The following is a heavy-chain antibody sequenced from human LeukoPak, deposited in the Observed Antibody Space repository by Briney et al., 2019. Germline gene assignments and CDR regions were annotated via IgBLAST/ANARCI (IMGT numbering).Heavy chain of an antibody. CDR2: IRWNSGSI. V-gene: IGHV3-9*01. J-gene: IGHJ1*01. Sequence: GGSLRLSCAASGFTFDDYAMHWVRQAPGKGLEWVSGIRWNSGSIGYADSVKGRFTISRDNAKNSLYLQMNSLRAEDTALYYCAKDIVAAAGTGGYFQHWGQGTLVTVSS. CDR3: AKDIVAAAGTGGYFQH. D-gene: IGHD6-13*01. CDR1: GFTFDDYA.